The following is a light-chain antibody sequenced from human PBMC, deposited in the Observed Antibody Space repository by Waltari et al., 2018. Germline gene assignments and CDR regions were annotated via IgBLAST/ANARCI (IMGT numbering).Light chain of an antibody. CDR2: DVN. CDR1: SSDIRADNF. Sequence: QSALTQPASVSGSPGQSITIPCTGTSSDIRADNFVSWYQKHPGKAPKVMIYDVNNRHAGVSRRFSGAKSGNTGSLTISWLQAEDEAKYYCSPYTTSSTRYVVGSGTKVTVL. J-gene: IGLJ1*01. V-gene: IGLV2-14*03. CDR3: SPYTTSSTRYV.